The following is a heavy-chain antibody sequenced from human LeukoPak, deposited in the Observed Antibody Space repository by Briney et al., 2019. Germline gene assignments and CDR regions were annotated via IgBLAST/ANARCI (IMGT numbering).Heavy chain of an antibody. CDR2: ISGSGGST. CDR3: AKGDYYDSSGYYFVLKYFDY. J-gene: IGHJ4*02. Sequence: GGSLRLSCAASGFIFSNYAMSWVRQAPGKGLQWVSAISGSGGSTYYADSVKGRFTISRDNSKNTLYLQMNSLRAEDTAVYYCAKGDYYDSSGYYFVLKYFDYWGQGTLVTVSS. D-gene: IGHD3-22*01. V-gene: IGHV3-23*01. CDR1: GFIFSNYA.